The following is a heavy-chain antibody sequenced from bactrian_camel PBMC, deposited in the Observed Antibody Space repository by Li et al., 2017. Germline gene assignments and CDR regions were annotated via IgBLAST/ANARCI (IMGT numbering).Heavy chain of an antibody. CDR3: AAGSPVLTQCSPNF. V-gene: IGHV3S60*01. CDR2: MYSGESST. D-gene: IGHD8*01. J-gene: IGHJ4*01. Sequence: HVQLVESGGDSVQVGGSLKLSCTHANYIIMPRDKCAMGWFRQAPGKEREGVAQMYSGESSTYYADSVKGRFTISLDNAKNTLYLQMNSLKPEDTATYYCAAGSPVLTQCSPNFWGQGTQVTVS. CDR1: NYIIMPRDKCA.